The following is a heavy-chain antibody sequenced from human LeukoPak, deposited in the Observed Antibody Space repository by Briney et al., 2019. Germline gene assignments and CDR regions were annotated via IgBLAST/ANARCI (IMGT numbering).Heavy chain of an antibody. Sequence: GGSLRLSCAASGVTFSSYEMNWVRQAPGKGLEWVSYISSSGSTIYYADSVKGRFTISRDNAKNSLYLQMNSLRAEDTAIYYCARGGCAAAGCGMDVWGQGTTVTVSS. D-gene: IGHD6-13*01. CDR1: GVTFSSYE. CDR3: ARGGCAAAGCGMDV. CDR2: ISSSGSTI. V-gene: IGHV3-48*03. J-gene: IGHJ6*02.